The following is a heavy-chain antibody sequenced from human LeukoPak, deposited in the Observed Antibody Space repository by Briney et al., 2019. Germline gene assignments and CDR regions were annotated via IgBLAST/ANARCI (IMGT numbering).Heavy chain of an antibody. D-gene: IGHD2-21*02. CDR1: GFTFSSYG. CDR3: AKLGDGVTHYFDY. Sequence: PGGSLRLSCAASGFTFSSYGMHGVRPAPGKGLEGVAVISYDGSNKYYADSVKGRFTISRDNSKNTLYLQMNSLRAEDTAVYYCAKLGDGVTHYFDYWGQGTLVTVSS. J-gene: IGHJ4*02. V-gene: IGHV3-30*18. CDR2: ISYDGSNK.